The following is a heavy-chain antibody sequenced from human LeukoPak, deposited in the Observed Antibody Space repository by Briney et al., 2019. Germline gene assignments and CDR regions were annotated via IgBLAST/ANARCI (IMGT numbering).Heavy chain of an antibody. CDR1: GFIFVDYT. CDR2: ARDGRT. V-gene: IGHV3-43*01. Sequence: GGSLRLPCAASGFIFVDYTIHWVRQAPGKALEWVALARDGRTMYADSVRGRFTVSRDNSRNSLYLQMNSLRIEDTALYFCAKEGGTIYFDSWGQGTLVTVSS. J-gene: IGHJ4*02. D-gene: IGHD1-1*01. CDR3: AKEGGTIYFDS.